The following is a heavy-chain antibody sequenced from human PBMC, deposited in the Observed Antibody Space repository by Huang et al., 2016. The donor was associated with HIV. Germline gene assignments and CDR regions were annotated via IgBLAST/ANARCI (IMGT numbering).Heavy chain of an antibody. J-gene: IGHJ4*02. CDR1: GGTFSSYA. V-gene: IGHV1-69*13. Sequence: QVQLVQSGAEVKKPGSSVKVSCKASGGTFSSYAISWVRQAPGQGLEWMGGINPSFGTANYAQKFQGRVTITADESTSTAYMELSSLRSEDTAVYYCARARGYYDSSVSYYFDYWGQGTLVTVSS. CDR3: ARARGYYDSSVSYYFDY. CDR2: INPSFGTA. D-gene: IGHD3-22*01.